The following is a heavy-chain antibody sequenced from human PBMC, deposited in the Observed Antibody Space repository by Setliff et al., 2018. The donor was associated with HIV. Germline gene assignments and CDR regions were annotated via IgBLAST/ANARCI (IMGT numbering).Heavy chain of an antibody. J-gene: IGHJ2*01. CDR2: ITNTGAT. CDR1: GGSISSYY. CDR3: SRGPPFDR. V-gene: IGHV4-4*07. Sequence: TSETLSLTCTVSGGSISSYYWSWIRQPAGKALEWIGRITNTGATEYNPSLKSRVTVSVDTSQNQFSLKLTSVTAADTATYFCSRGPPFDRWGRGTLVTVS.